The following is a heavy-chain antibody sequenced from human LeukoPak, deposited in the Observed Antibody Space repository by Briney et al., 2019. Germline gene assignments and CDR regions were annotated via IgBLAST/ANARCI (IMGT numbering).Heavy chain of an antibody. CDR2: ISSSSSYI. J-gene: IGHJ4*02. CDR3: ARDGKRHYDSSGYSY. D-gene: IGHD3-22*01. CDR1: GFTFSSYS. Sequence: PGGSLRLSCAASGFTFSSYSMNWVRQAPGKGLEWVSSISSSSSYIYYADSVKGRFTISRDNAKNSLYLQMNSLRAEDTAVYYCARDGKRHYDSSGYSYWGQGTLVTVSS. V-gene: IGHV3-21*04.